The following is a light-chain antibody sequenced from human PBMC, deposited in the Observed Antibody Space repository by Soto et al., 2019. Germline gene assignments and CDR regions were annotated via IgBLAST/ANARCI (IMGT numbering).Light chain of an antibody. CDR3: QQHGNWPPIT. CDR1: QSVSNY. Sequence: EIVLTQSPATLSLSPGERATLSCRASQSVSNYLAWYQQKPGQAPRLLIYDASNRATGIPARFSGSGSGTDFTLNISSLEPEDFALYYCQQHGNWPPITFGQGTRLEIK. CDR2: DAS. J-gene: IGKJ5*01. V-gene: IGKV3-11*01.